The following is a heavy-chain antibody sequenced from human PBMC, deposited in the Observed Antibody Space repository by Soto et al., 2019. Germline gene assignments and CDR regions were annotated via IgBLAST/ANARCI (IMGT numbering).Heavy chain of an antibody. Sequence: QVQLVESGGGVVQPGRSLRLSCAASGFGFSNFGMHWVRQAPGKGLEWVAVISFDGSLQKYGDSVKGRFTISRDNSKNMLFLEMNSLRAEDTAVCAKMAHFGGEVAMPAADVTYWGQGTLFIVSS. CDR1: GFGFSNFG. CDR3: MAHFGGEVAMPAADVTY. D-gene: IGHD2-2*01. CDR2: ISFDGSLQ. J-gene: IGHJ4*02. V-gene: IGHV3-30*03.